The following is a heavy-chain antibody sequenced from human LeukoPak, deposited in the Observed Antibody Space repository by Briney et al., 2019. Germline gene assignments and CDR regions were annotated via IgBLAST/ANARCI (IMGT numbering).Heavy chain of an antibody. CDR1: GFTVGSFS. V-gene: IGHV3-21*01. J-gene: IGHJ6*02. CDR3: AREMIGRDYGMDV. D-gene: IGHD3-22*01. CDR2: ISGSSTYI. Sequence: GGSLRLSCAASGFTVGSFSMKWVRQAPGKGLEWVSSISGSSTYIYYADSVKGRLTIARDNAKNSLYLQMNSLRAADTAVYYCAREMIGRDYGMDVWGQGTTVTVSS.